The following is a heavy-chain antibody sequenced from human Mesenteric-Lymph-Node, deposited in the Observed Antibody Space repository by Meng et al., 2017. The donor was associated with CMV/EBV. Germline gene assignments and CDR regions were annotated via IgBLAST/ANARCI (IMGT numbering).Heavy chain of an antibody. CDR2: ISWNSGNI. V-gene: IGHV3-9*01. CDR1: GFTFDHYA. Sequence: SLKISCAASGFTFDHYAMHWVRQAPGKGLEWVSGISWNSGNIGYADSVKGRFTISRDNAKNSLYLQMNSLRAEDTAVYYCARGAVGATTPFDYWGQGTLVTVSS. CDR3: ARGAVGATTPFDY. D-gene: IGHD1-26*01. J-gene: IGHJ4*02.